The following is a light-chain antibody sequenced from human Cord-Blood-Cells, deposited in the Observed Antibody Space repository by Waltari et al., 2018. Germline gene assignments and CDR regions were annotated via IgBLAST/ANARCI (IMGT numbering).Light chain of an antibody. J-gene: IGLJ3*02. Sequence: QSVLTQPPSASGTPRQRVTISCSGSSSHIGRNTVNWYQQLPGTAPKLLIYSNNQRPSGVPDRFSGSKSGTSASLAISGLQSEDEADYYCAAWDDSLNGPVFGGGTKLTVL. CDR1: SSHIGRNT. CDR2: SNN. CDR3: AAWDDSLNGPV. V-gene: IGLV1-44*01.